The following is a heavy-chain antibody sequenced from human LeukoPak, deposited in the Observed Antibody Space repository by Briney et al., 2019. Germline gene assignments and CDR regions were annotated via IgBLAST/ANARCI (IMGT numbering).Heavy chain of an antibody. CDR3: ARAAGIVGATAPPHFDL. CDR2: INPNSGGT. D-gene: IGHD1-26*01. V-gene: IGHV1-2*02. CDR1: GYTFTAYY. Sequence: ASVKVSCKATGYTFTAYYMHWVRQAPGQGLEWMGWINPNSGGTNYAQKFQGRVTMTRDTSISTAYMELSRLRSDDTAVYYCARAAGIVGATAPPHFDLWGRGTLVTVSS. J-gene: IGHJ2*01.